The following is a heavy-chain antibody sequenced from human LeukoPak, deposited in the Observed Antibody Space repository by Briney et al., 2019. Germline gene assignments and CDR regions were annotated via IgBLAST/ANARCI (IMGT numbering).Heavy chain of an antibody. CDR3: ATVYDFWSALPVGAFDI. J-gene: IGHJ3*02. V-gene: IGHV1-18*01. D-gene: IGHD3-3*01. CDR1: GYTFTSYD. Sequence: GASVKVSCKASGYTFTSYDMHWVRQAPGQRLEWMGWISAYNGNTNYAQKLQGRVTITTDTSTSTAYMELRSLRSDDTAVYYCATVYDFWSALPVGAFDIWGQGTMVTVSS. CDR2: ISAYNGNT.